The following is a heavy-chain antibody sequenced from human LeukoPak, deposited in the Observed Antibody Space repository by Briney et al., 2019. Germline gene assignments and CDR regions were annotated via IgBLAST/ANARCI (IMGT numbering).Heavy chain of an antibody. J-gene: IGHJ4*02. Sequence: PGRSLRLSCAASGSTFSSYGMHWVRQAPGKGLEWVAVISYDGSNKYYADSVKGRFTISRDNSKNTLYLQMNSLRAEDTAVYYCAKDHRVRYDILTGHDYWGQGTLVTVSS. CDR3: AKDHRVRYDILTGHDY. CDR1: GSTFSSYG. CDR2: ISYDGSNK. D-gene: IGHD3-9*01. V-gene: IGHV3-30*18.